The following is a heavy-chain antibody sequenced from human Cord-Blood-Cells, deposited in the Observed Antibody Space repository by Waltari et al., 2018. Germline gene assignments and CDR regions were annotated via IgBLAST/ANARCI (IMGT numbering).Heavy chain of an antibody. CDR1: GGSISSHY. CDR3: ARGANDFWSGYYNY. D-gene: IGHD3-3*01. J-gene: IGHJ4*02. CDR2: IYYSGST. V-gene: IGHV4-59*11. Sequence: QVQLQESGPGLVKPSETLSLTCTVSGGSISSHYWSWIRQPPGKGLEWIGYIYYSGSTNYNPSLKSRVTISVDTSKNQFSLKLSSETAADTAVYYCARGANDFWSGYYNYWGQG.